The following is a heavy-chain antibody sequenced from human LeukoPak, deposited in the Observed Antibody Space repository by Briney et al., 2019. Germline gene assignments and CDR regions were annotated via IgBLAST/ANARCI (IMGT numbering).Heavy chain of an antibody. V-gene: IGHV3-9*01. D-gene: IGHD4-17*01. CDR3: AKVKHFYGFFFDY. J-gene: IGHJ4*02. Sequence: GRSLRLSCAASGFTFDDYAMHWVRQAPGKGLEWVSGISWNSGTIGYADSVRGRFTISRDNAKNSLYLQLNSLRPEDTALYYCAKVKHFYGFFFDYWGQGTLVTVSS. CDR2: ISWNSGTI. CDR1: GFTFDDYA.